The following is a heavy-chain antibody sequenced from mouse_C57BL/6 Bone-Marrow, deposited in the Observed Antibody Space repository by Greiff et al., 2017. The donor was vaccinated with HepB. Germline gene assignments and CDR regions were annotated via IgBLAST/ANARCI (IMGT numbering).Heavy chain of an antibody. CDR2: ISYSGSS. D-gene: IGHD1-1*01. J-gene: IGHJ4*01. CDR1: GYSITSDY. CDR3: ARWAYGSSYEAMDY. V-gene: IGHV3-8*01. Sequence: EVKLVESGPGLAKPSQTLSLTCSVTGYSITSDYWNWVRKFPGNKLEYMGYISYSGSSYYNPSLKSRISITRDKSKNQYYLQLNSVTTEDTATYYCARWAYGSSYEAMDYWGQGTSVTVSS.